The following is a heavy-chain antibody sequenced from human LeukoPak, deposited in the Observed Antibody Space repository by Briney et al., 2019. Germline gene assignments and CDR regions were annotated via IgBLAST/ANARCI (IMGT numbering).Heavy chain of an antibody. CDR3: AGRVTGYSSGYVY. J-gene: IGHJ4*02. V-gene: IGHV3-23*01. D-gene: IGHD5-18*01. Sequence: GGSLRLSCAASGFTFSSYTMSWVRQAPGKGLEWVSGVSGSGGSTHYADSVKGRFTISRDNSENIVYLQMNNLRAEDTAVYYCAGRVTGYSSGYVYWGQGTLVTVSS. CDR2: VSGSGGST. CDR1: GFTFSSYT.